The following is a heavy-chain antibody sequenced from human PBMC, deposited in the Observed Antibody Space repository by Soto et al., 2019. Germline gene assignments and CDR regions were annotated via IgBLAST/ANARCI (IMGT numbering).Heavy chain of an antibody. Sequence: EEQLLESGGDLVRPGGSLRLSCVAYGFTFSHYGMGWVRQAPGKGPEWVSVINGRGNTTFYADSVKGRFTMSRDNSKNTVYLEMNSLRVEDTAVYSCAKVIVLGASTIEYWGLGTPVTVSS. V-gene: IGHV3-23*01. CDR2: INGRGNTT. CDR3: AKVIVLGASTIEY. D-gene: IGHD3-16*01. CDR1: GFTFSHYG. J-gene: IGHJ4*01.